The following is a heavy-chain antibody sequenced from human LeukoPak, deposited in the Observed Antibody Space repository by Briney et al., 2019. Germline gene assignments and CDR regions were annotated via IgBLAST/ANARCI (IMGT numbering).Heavy chain of an antibody. D-gene: IGHD2-15*01. V-gene: IGHV1-18*01. CDR1: GYTFTSYG. J-gene: IGHJ4*02. Sequence: ASVKVSCKASGYTFTSYGISWVRQAPGQGLEWMGWISAYNSNTNYAQKLQGRVTMTTDTSTSTAYMELRSLRSDDTAVYYCARKDCSGGSCYSDPEFDYWGQGTLVSVSS. CDR2: ISAYNSNT. CDR3: ARKDCSGGSCYSDPEFDY.